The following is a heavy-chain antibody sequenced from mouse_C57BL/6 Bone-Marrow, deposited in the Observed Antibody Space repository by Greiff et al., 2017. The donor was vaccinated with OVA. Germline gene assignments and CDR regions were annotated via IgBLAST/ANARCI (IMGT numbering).Heavy chain of an antibody. Sequence: QVQLQQPGAELVRPGSSVKLSCKASGYTFTSYWMHWVKQRPIQGLEWIGNIDPSDSETHYNQKFKDKATLTVDKSSSTAYMQLSSLTSEDSAVYYWARTWDWWYFDVWGTGTTVTVSS. V-gene: IGHV1-52*01. D-gene: IGHD4-1*01. CDR1: GYTFTSYW. J-gene: IGHJ1*03. CDR3: ARTWDWWYFDV. CDR2: IDPSDSET.